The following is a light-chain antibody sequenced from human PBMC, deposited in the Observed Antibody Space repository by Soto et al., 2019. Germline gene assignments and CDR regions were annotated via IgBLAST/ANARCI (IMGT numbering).Light chain of an antibody. CDR3: QQYDSYSKT. CDR2: DAS. J-gene: IGKJ2*01. V-gene: IGKV1-5*01. Sequence: DIQLTQSPSTLTASVGDRVTIGCRASESISYWLAWYQQKPGKAPKLLIYDASSLRSGVPSRFSGSGSGTEFTLTISTLQPDDFATYYCQQYDSYSKTFGQGTQLENK. CDR1: ESISYW.